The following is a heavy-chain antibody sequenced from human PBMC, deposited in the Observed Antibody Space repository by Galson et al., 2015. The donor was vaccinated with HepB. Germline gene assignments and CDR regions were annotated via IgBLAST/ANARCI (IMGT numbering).Heavy chain of an antibody. CDR2: TYYRSKWYN. CDR1: GDSVSNNYAA. J-gene: IGHJ4*02. V-gene: IGHV6-1*01. Sequence: CAISGDSVSNNYAAWNWIRQSPSRGLEWLGRTYYRSKWYNDYANSVKSRVTINSDTSKNQFSLHLKSVTPDDTAVYYCAREIHKYFYDSSGYEYWGQGSLVTVSS. D-gene: IGHD3-22*01. CDR3: AREIHKYFYDSSGYEY.